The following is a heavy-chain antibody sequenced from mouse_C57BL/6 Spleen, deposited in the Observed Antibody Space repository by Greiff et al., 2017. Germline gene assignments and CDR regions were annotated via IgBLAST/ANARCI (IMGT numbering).Heavy chain of an antibody. D-gene: IGHD1-1*01. J-gene: IGHJ4*01. CDR1: GYTFTSYW. Sequence: QVQLQQPGAELVKPGASVKLSCKASGYTFTSYWMHWVKQRPGQGLEWIGMIHPNSGSTNYNEKFKSKATLTVDKSSSTAYMQLSSLTSEDSAVYYCARAKAFTTVVATDAMDYWGQGTSVTVAS. CDR3: ARAKAFTTVVATDAMDY. CDR2: IHPNSGST. V-gene: IGHV1-64*01.